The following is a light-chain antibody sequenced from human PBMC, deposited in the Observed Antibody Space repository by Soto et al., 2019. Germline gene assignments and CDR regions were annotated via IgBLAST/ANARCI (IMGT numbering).Light chain of an antibody. Sequence: EIVMTQYPATLSVSPGEGVTLSCRASQSVNSNLAWYQQKPGQAPRLLIYGASTRATGIPARFSGSGSGTEFTLTISSLQSEDFAVYYCQQYDNWPLTFGGGTKVDIK. J-gene: IGKJ4*01. CDR2: GAS. CDR3: QQYDNWPLT. CDR1: QSVNSN. V-gene: IGKV3D-15*01.